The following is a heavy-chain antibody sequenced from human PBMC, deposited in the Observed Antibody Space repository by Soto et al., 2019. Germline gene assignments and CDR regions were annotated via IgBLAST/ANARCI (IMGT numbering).Heavy chain of an antibody. CDR1: GYSFTSYW. Sequence: GESLKISCKGSGYSFTSYWIGWVRQMPGKGLEWMGIIYPGDSDTRYSPSFQGQVTISADKSISTAYLQWSSLKASDTAMYYCARHWAMVRGVIEGFDWGQGTLVTVSS. J-gene: IGHJ4*02. CDR2: IYPGDSDT. D-gene: IGHD3-10*01. CDR3: ARHWAMVRGVIEGFD. V-gene: IGHV5-51*01.